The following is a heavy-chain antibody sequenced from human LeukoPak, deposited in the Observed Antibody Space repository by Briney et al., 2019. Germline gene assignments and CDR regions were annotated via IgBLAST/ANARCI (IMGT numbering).Heavy chain of an antibody. CDR1: GYSFSNYW. CDR3: ARHRGYSSNLDV. Sequence: GESLKISCKGLGYSFSNYWIGWVRQMPGKGLEWMGIIYPGDSDTKYSPSFQGQATISADRAISTAYLQWSSLKASDTAMYYCARHRGYSSNLDVWGQGTTVTVSS. J-gene: IGHJ6*02. V-gene: IGHV5-51*01. CDR2: IYPGDSDT. D-gene: IGHD6-13*01.